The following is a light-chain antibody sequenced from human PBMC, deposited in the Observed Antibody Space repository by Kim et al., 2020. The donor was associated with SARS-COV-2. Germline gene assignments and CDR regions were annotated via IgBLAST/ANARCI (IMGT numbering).Light chain of an antibody. J-gene: IGLJ3*02. V-gene: IGLV3-19*01. CDR2: GKN. CDR3: NSRDSSGNRLNWV. CDR1: SLRSYY. Sequence: SSELTQDPAVSVALGQTVRITCQGDSLRSYYASWYQQKPGQAPVLVIYGKNNRPSGIPDRFSGSSSGNTASLTITGAQAEDEADYYCNSRDSSGNRLNWVFGGGTQLTVL.